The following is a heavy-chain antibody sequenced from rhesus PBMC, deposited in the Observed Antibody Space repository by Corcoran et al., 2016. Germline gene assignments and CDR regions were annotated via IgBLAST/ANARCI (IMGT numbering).Heavy chain of an antibody. Sequence: QLQLQESGPGLVKPSETLSVTFAVSGGSISSSYWSWIRQAPGKGLEWIGYIYGRDGSTRYNPSLKSRVTLSVDTSKNRLALKLVAVTAADTAVYYCAGLNTVTRDGYFDLWGPGTPITI. CDR1: GGSISSSY. CDR3: AGLNTVTRDGYFDL. D-gene: IGHD4-23*01. V-gene: IGHV4-169*02. J-gene: IGHJ2*01. CDR2: IYGRDGST.